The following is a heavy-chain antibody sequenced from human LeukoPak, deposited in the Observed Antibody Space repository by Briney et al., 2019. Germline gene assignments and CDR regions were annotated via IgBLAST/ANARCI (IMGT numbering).Heavy chain of an antibody. CDR1: GFTFSSYA. CDR3: AKESTAEGDY. V-gene: IGHV3-23*01. Sequence: GGSLRLSCAASGFTFSSYATSWVRQAPGKGLGWVSAISGSGSSTYYADSVKGRFTISRDNSKNTLYLQMNSLRAEDTAVYYCAKESTAEGDYWGQGTLVTVSS. J-gene: IGHJ4*02. CDR2: ISGSGSST.